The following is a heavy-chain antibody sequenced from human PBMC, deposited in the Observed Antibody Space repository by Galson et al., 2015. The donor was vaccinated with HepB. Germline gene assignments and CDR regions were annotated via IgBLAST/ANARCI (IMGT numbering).Heavy chain of an antibody. V-gene: IGHV3-7*01. CDR3: ARVRLLYSSGWYEHFDY. CDR2: IKQDGSEK. CDR1: GFTFSSYG. J-gene: IGHJ4*02. Sequence: SLRLSCAASGFTFSSYGMGWVRQAPGKGLEWVANIKQDGSEKYYVGSVKGRFTISRDNAENSLYLQVNSLRAEDTAVYYCARVRLLYSSGWYEHFDYWGQGTLVTVSS. D-gene: IGHD6-19*01.